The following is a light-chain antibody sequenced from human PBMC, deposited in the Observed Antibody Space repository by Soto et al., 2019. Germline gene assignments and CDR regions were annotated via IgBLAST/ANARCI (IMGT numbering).Light chain of an antibody. J-gene: IGKJ4*01. CDR2: GAS. CDR3: QQYGSSPLT. CDR1: QSVSSSF. V-gene: IGKV3-20*01. Sequence: EIVLTQSPGTLSLSPGERATLSCRASQSVSSSFLAWYQQKPGQAPRLLIYGASSRATSIPEWFSGSGSGTYFTLTISRLEHEDVAVYCCQQYGSSPLTFGGGTKVEIK.